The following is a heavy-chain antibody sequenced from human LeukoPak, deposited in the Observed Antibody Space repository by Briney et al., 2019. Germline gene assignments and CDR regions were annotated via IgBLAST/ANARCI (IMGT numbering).Heavy chain of an antibody. CDR1: GGTFSSYA. Sequence: SVKVSCKASGGTFSSYAISWVRQAPGQGLEWMGRIIPSFGTANYAQKFQGRVTITADKSTSTAYMELSSLRSEDTAVYYCARDSGPLYYYDSSGYPFDLWGRGTLVTAFS. D-gene: IGHD3-22*01. V-gene: IGHV1-69*06. CDR3: ARDSGPLYYYDSSGYPFDL. J-gene: IGHJ2*01. CDR2: IIPSFGTA.